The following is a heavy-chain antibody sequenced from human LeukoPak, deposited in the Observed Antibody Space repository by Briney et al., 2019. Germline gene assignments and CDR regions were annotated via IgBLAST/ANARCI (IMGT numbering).Heavy chain of an antibody. D-gene: IGHD2-15*01. Sequence: ASVKVSCKASGGTFISYAISWVRQAPRQGLEWMGGIIPIFGTANYAQKFQGRVTITADKSTSTAYMELSSLRSEDTAVYYCARATLAATLISDYWGQGTLVTVSS. CDR1: GGTFISYA. V-gene: IGHV1-69*06. J-gene: IGHJ4*02. CDR3: ARATLAATLISDY. CDR2: IIPIFGTA.